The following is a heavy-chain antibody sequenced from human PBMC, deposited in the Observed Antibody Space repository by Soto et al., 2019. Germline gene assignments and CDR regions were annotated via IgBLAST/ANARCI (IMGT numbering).Heavy chain of an antibody. Sequence: ASVKVSCKASGYTFIGYYMHWVRQAPGQGLEWMGWINPNSGDTNYAQKFQGRVTMTRDTSISTAYTELSRPRFDDTAVYYCARVRTNYYNTSDYDFWGQGTLVTVSS. V-gene: IGHV1-2*02. D-gene: IGHD3-22*01. CDR2: INPNSGDT. J-gene: IGHJ4*02. CDR1: GYTFIGYY. CDR3: ARVRTNYYNTSDYDF.